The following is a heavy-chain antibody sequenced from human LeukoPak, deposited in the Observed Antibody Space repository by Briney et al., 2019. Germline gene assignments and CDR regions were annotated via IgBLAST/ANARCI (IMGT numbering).Heavy chain of an antibody. V-gene: IGHV3-48*04. J-gene: IGHJ4*02. D-gene: IGHD3-3*01. CDR3: ARDSAYDPFFGYYFDY. CDR2: ISSSSSTI. CDR1: GFTFSSYS. Sequence: QSGGSLRLSCAASGFTFSSYSMNWVRQAPGKGLEWVSYISSSSSTIYYADSVKGRFTISRDNAKNSLYLQMNSLRAEDTAVYYCARDSAYDPFFGYYFDYWGQGTLVTVPS.